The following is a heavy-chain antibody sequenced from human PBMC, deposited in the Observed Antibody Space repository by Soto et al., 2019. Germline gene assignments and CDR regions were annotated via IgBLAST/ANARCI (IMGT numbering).Heavy chain of an antibody. J-gene: IGHJ4*02. V-gene: IGHV3-23*01. CDR2: ISGTGDST. Sequence: EVQLLESGGGLVQPGGSLRLSCAASGFTFRSYALTWVRQAQGKGLEWVSAISGTGDSTYYADSVKGRFTISRDNSKNTLSLQINNLRAEDSAIYYCAKGEFDMVRGLISTYWGQGTLVTVSS. D-gene: IGHD3-10*01. CDR1: GFTFRSYA. CDR3: AKGEFDMVRGLISTY.